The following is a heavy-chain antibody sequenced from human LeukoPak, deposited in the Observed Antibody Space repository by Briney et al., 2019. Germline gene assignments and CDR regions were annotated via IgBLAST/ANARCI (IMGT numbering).Heavy chain of an antibody. CDR3: ANERYGSGSYYSDY. D-gene: IGHD3-10*01. J-gene: IGHJ4*02. Sequence: AGSLRLTCAASGFTFSSYGMHWVRQAPGKGLEWVAFIRYDGSNKYYADSVKGRSTISRDNSKNTLYLQMNSLRAEDTAVYYCANERYGSGSYYSDYWGQGTLVTVSS. V-gene: IGHV3-30*02. CDR1: GFTFSSYG. CDR2: IRYDGSNK.